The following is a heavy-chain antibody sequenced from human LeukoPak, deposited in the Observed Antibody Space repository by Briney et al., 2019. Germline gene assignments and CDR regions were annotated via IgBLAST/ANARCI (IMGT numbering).Heavy chain of an antibody. CDR3: AKSIGGVVVVAADF. J-gene: IGHJ4*02. Sequence: GGSLRLSCAASGFTFSSYAMTWVRQAPGKGLEWVSVISGSGGGTHYAASVKGRFTLSRDNSKNNVFLQMNSLRAEDTAVYYCAKSIGGVVVVAADFWGQGTLVTVS. CDR1: GFTFSSYA. CDR2: ISGSGGGT. V-gene: IGHV3-23*01. D-gene: IGHD2-15*01.